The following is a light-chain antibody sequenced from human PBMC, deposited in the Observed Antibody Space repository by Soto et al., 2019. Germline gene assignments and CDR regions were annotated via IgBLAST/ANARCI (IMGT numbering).Light chain of an antibody. J-gene: IGLJ1*01. Sequence: QSALTQPASVSGSPGQSITISCTGSSSDVGGYDYVSWFQQHPNKAPQLILYDVSNRPSGISFRFSGSKSGNTASLTISGLQAEDEADYYCRSYTSSATYVFGTGTKLTVL. CDR3: RSYTSSATYV. CDR1: SSDVGGYDY. CDR2: DVS. V-gene: IGLV2-14*03.